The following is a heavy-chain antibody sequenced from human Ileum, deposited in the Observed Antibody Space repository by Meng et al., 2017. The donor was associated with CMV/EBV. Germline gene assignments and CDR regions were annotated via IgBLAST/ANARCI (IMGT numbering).Heavy chain of an antibody. CDR3: ARETNLGS. CDR2: INQDGSTR. V-gene: IGHV3-7*01. CDR1: GFTFSGYW. D-gene: IGHD5-24*01. J-gene: IGHJ5*02. Sequence: GGSLRLSCSASGFTFSGYWMTWVRQAPGKGLEFLATINQDGSTRSYVDSVKGRFTISRDNAKNSLYLQMTSLRVEDTAMYYCARETNLGSWGQGTLVTVSS.